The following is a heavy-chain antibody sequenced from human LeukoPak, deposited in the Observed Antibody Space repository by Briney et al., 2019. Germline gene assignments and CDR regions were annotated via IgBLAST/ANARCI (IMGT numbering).Heavy chain of an antibody. J-gene: IGHJ4*02. CDR3: ARDQNILTGSPLGPDY. CDR2: ISYDGSNK. Sequence: GGSLRLSCAASGFTFSSYAMHWVRQAPGKGLEWVAVISYDGSNKYYADSVKGRFTISRDNSKNTLYLQMNSLRAEDTAVYYCARDQNILTGSPLGPDYWGQGTLVTVSS. D-gene: IGHD3-9*01. V-gene: IGHV3-30*04. CDR1: GFTFSSYA.